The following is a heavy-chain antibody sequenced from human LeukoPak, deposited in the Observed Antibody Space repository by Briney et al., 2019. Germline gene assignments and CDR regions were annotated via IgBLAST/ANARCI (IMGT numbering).Heavy chain of an antibody. D-gene: IGHD6-13*01. Sequence: SETLSLTCTVSGGSISSSSYYWGWIRQPPGKGLEWIGSIYYSGSTYYNPSLKSRVTISVDTSKNQFSLKLSSVTAADTAVYYCARYSSSWYYFDYWAREPWSPSPQ. J-gene: IGHJ4*02. CDR3: ARYSSSWYYFDY. CDR2: IYYSGST. CDR1: GGSISSSSYY. V-gene: IGHV4-39*07.